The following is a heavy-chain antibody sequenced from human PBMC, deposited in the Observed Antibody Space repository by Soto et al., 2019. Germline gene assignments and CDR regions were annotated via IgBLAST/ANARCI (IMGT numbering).Heavy chain of an antibody. V-gene: IGHV4-39*01. Sequence: NPSETLSLTCTVSGDSISSSSYYWGWVRQPPGKGLEWIGTIYSSGSTYYKSSLKSRVTISVDTSKNQFTLKLSSVTAADTAVYYCARHRRDYYDSSGYYYFDYWGQGTLVTVSS. CDR1: GDSISSSSYY. CDR3: ARHRRDYYDSSGYYYFDY. J-gene: IGHJ4*02. D-gene: IGHD3-22*01. CDR2: IYSSGST.